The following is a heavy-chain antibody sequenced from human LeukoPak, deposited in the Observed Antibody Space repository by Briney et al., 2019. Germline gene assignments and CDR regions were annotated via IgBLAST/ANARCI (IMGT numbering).Heavy chain of an antibody. D-gene: IGHD2-21*02. CDR2: IYYSGST. CDR1: GGSISSGGYY. CDR3: ARDPAKCGGDCYSV. Sequence: SETLSLTCTVSGGSISSGGYYWSWIRQHPGKGLEWIGYIYYSGSTYYNPSLKSRVTISVDTSKNQFSLKLSSVTAADTAVYYCARDPAKCGGDCYSVWGQGTLVTVSS. J-gene: IGHJ1*01. V-gene: IGHV4-31*03.